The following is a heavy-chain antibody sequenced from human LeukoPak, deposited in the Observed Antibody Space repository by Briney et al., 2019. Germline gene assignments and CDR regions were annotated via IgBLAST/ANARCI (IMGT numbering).Heavy chain of an antibody. D-gene: IGHD6-19*01. Sequence: SETLSLTCTVSGGSISSYYWSWIRQPPGKGLEWIGYIYYSGSTNYNPSLKNRVTISVDTSKNQFSLKLSSVTAADTAVYYCARDGYSSGVWGQGTLVTVSS. CDR3: ARDGYSSGV. CDR1: GGSISSYY. CDR2: IYYSGST. J-gene: IGHJ4*02. V-gene: IGHV4-59*01.